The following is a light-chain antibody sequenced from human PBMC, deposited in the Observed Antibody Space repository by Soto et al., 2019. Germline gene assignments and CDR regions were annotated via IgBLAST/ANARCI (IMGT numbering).Light chain of an antibody. J-gene: IGLJ1*01. CDR2: DVN. Sequence: QSALTQPASVSGSPGQSITISCTGTSSDVGGYNFVSWYQHHPGKAPKLIIYDVNNRPSGVSNRFSGSKSGNTASLTISGLQAEDEADYYCTSYTTSSPYVFGTGTKVTV. CDR3: TSYTTSSPYV. CDR1: SSDVGGYNF. V-gene: IGLV2-14*03.